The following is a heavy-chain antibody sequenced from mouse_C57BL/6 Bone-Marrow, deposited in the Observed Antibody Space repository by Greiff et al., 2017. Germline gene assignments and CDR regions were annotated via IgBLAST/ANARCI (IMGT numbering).Heavy chain of an antibody. CDR1: GFTFSSYG. CDR3: ARRGWLLRYWYFDV. V-gene: IGHV5-6*02. D-gene: IGHD2-3*01. CDR2: ISSGGSYT. Sequence: EVKLQESGGDLVKPGGSLKLSCAASGFTFSSYGMSWVRQTPDKRLEWVATISSGGSYTYYPASVKGRFTISRDNAKNTLYLQMSSLKSEDTAMYYCARRGWLLRYWYFDVWGTGTTVTVSS. J-gene: IGHJ1*03.